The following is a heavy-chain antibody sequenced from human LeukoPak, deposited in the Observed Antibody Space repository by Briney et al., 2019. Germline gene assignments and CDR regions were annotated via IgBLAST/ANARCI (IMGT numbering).Heavy chain of an antibody. J-gene: IGHJ4*02. CDR2: ISYDGSNK. D-gene: IGHD3-16*01. V-gene: IGHV3-30-3*02. Sequence: GRSLRLSCAASGFTFSCYAMHWVRQAPGKGLEWVAVISYDGSNKYYADSVKGRFTISRDNSKNTLYLQMNSLRAEDTAVYYCAKSELRHREGSDFDYWGQGTLVTVSS. CDR3: AKSELRHREGSDFDY. CDR1: GFTFSCYA.